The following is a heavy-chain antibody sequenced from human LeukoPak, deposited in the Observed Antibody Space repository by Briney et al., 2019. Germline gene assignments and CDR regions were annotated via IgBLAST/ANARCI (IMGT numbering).Heavy chain of an antibody. J-gene: IGHJ5*02. Sequence: PGGSLRLSCAASGIVFSNTAMNWARQSPGRGLEWVSAISGGGERTFYAGSVKGRFTISRDNSKNMVYLQMNSLRADDTAIYYCGKDGGQYSSGPEFDPRGQGALVTVSS. CDR3: GKDGGQYSSGPEFDP. D-gene: IGHD6-19*01. CDR2: ISGGGERT. CDR1: GIVFSNTA. V-gene: IGHV3-23*01.